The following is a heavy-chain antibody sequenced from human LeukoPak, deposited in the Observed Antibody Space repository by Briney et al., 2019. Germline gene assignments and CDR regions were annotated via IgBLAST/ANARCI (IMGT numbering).Heavy chain of an antibody. V-gene: IGHV3-48*02. D-gene: IGHD6-19*01. CDR3: ARSVEGAFDF. J-gene: IGHJ4*02. Sequence: PGGSLRLSCAASGFTFSSYWMSWVRQAPGKGLEWVSYITGSSNRIHYADSVRGRFTISRDNAMNSLHLQMNSLRDEDTAIYYCARSVEGAFDFWGQGTLVTVSS. CDR1: GFTFSSYW. CDR2: ITGSSNRI.